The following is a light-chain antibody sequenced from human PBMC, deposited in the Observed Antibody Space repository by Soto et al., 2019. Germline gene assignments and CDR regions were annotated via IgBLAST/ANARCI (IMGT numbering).Light chain of an antibody. CDR1: QSISTW. J-gene: IGKJ1*01. CDR3: QQYKSYST. Sequence: DIQMTQSPSTLSASVGERVTITCRASQSISTWLAWYQQKPGKAPKLLIYDASSLESGVPSRFSGSVSGTEFTLTISSLQPDDFATYYCQQYKSYSTFGQGTKVEIK. V-gene: IGKV1-5*01. CDR2: DAS.